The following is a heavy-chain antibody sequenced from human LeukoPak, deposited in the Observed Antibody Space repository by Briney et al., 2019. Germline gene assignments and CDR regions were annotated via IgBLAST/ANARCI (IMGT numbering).Heavy chain of an antibody. CDR1: GLTFSNYA. D-gene: IGHD1-1*01. J-gene: IGHJ6*03. Sequence: PGGSLRLSCAASGLTFSNYAMSWVRQAPGKGLEWGATIIGSGGNTYYADPVTGRFTISRDNTENTLFMQMNSVRAKDTSVYYCAKDPVWNPSYYSYYMDVWGKGTTVTVSS. V-gene: IGHV3-23*01. CDR3: AKDPVWNPSYYSYYMDV. CDR2: IIGSGGNT.